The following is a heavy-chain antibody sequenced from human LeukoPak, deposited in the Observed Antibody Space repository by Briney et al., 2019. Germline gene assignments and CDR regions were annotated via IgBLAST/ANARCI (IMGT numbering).Heavy chain of an antibody. CDR3: ARDLGYYYDSSGYFRLDY. J-gene: IGHJ4*02. V-gene: IGHV4-4*07. D-gene: IGHD3-22*01. CDR1: GGSISSYY. Sequence: PSETLSLTCTVSGGSISSYYWSWIRQPAGKGLEWIGRIYTSGSTNYNPSLKSRVTMSVDTSKNQFSLKLSSVTAADTAVYYCARDLGYYYDSSGYFRLDYWGQGTLVTVSS. CDR2: IYTSGST.